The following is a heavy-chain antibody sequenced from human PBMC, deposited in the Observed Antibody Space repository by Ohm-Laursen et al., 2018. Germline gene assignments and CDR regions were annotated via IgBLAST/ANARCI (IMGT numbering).Heavy chain of an antibody. D-gene: IGHD3-9*01. CDR3: ARDRYDILTGYTFGIDY. J-gene: IGHJ4*02. Sequence: SDTLSLTCTVSGGSISSYYWSWIRQPPGKGLEWIGYIYYSGSTNYNPSLKSRVTISVDTSKNQFSLKLSSVTAADTAVYYCARDRYDILTGYTFGIDYWGQGTLVTVSS. V-gene: IGHV4-59*01. CDR1: GGSISSYY. CDR2: IYYSGST.